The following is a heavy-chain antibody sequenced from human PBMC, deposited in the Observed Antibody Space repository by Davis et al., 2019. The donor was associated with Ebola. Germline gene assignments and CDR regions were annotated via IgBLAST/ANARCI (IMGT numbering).Heavy chain of an antibody. CDR2: IRSKAYGGTT. Sequence: PGGSLRLSCTASGITFGDYAMSWVRQAPGKGLEWVGFIRSKAYGGTTEYAASVKGRFTISRDESKSIAYLQMNSLKTEDTAVYYCTRDPSSRRIFDYRGQGTLVTVSS. J-gene: IGHJ4*02. CDR3: TRDPSSRRIFDY. CDR1: GITFGDYA. V-gene: IGHV3-49*04.